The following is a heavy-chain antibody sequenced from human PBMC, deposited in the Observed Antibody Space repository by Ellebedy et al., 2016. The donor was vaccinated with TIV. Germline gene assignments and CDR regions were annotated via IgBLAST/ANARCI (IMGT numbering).Heavy chain of an antibody. CDR2: MYPADSDS. D-gene: IGHD5-18*01. Sequence: GESLKISCKGSGYSFTSHWIAWVRQMPGKGLEWMGIMYPADSDSRYSPSFQGQVTISADKSISTAYLQWSSLKASDTAMYYCARHMNTAMTNDYWGQGTLVTVSS. CDR3: ARHMNTAMTNDY. V-gene: IGHV5-51*01. J-gene: IGHJ4*02. CDR1: GYSFTSHW.